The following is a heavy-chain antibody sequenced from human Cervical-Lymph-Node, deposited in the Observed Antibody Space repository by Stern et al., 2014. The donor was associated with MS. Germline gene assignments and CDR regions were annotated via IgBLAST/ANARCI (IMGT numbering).Heavy chain of an antibody. J-gene: IGHJ6*02. D-gene: IGHD3-3*01. Sequence: QVQLQESRPGLVKPSQTLSLTCTVSGGSISSGNFHWSWIRQPAGKGLEWIGRIDPSGSTDYTLSLKSRVTISVDPSKNQVSLNLRSVSAADTAVYYCARAPMYDFSSAITMDVWGQGTTVTVSS. CDR3: ARAPMYDFSSAITMDV. CDR2: IDPSGST. CDR1: GGSISSGNFH. V-gene: IGHV4-61*02.